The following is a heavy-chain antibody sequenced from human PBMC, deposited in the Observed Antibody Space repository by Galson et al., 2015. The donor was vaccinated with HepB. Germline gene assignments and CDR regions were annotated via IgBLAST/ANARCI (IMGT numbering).Heavy chain of an antibody. J-gene: IGHJ4*02. CDR1: GFTVSSNY. V-gene: IGHV3-66*01. CDR2: IYSGGST. Sequence: SLRLSCAASGFTVSSNYMSWVRQAPGKRLEWVSVIYSGGSTYYADSVKGRFTISRDNSKNTLYLQMNSLRAEDTAVYYCATVPLSYSSTYYFDYWGQGTLVTVSS. D-gene: IGHD6-19*01. CDR3: ATVPLSYSSTYYFDY.